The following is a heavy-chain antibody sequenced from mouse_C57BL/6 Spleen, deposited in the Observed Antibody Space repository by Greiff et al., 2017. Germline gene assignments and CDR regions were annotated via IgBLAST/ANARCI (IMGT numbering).Heavy chain of an antibody. Sequence: VQLQQSGAELVKPGASVKISCKASGYAFSCYWMNWVKQRPGKGLEWIGQIYPGDGDTNSNGKFKGKATLTADKASSTAYMQLSGLSSEDSAVYFCAREDYDAYWGKGTLVTVSA. CDR2: IYPGDGDT. D-gene: IGHD2-4*01. CDR1: GYAFSCYW. V-gene: IGHV1-80*01. J-gene: IGHJ3*01. CDR3: AREDYDAY.